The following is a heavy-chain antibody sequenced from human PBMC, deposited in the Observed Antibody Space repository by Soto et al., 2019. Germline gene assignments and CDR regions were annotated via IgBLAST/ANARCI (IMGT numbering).Heavy chain of an antibody. CDR2: ISAYNGNT. V-gene: IGHV1-18*01. D-gene: IGHD2-2*01. Sequence: ASVKVSCKASGYTFTSYGISWVRQAPGQGLEWMGWISAYNGNTNYAQKLQGRVTMTTDTSTSTAYMELRSLGSDDTAVYYCARDFPRYCSSTSCYSSTIYYFDYWGQGTLVTVSS. J-gene: IGHJ4*02. CDR1: GYTFTSYG. CDR3: ARDFPRYCSSTSCYSSTIYYFDY.